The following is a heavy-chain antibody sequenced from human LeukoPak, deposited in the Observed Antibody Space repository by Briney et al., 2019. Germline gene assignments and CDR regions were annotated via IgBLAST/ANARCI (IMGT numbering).Heavy chain of an antibody. CDR1: GGSFSGYY. V-gene: IGHV4-34*01. CDR2: IDHSGST. J-gene: IGHJ4*02. D-gene: IGHD5-24*01. Sequence: SETLPLTCAVYGGSFSGYYWSWIRQPPGKGLEWIGEIDHSGSTNYNPSLKSRVIISVDTSKSQFSLKVNSVTAADTALYYCASRRDGYVNPFDCWGQGTQVTVSS. CDR3: ASRRDGYVNPFDC.